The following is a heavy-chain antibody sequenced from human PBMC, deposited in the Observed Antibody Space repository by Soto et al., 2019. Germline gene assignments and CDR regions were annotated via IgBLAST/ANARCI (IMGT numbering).Heavy chain of an antibody. Sequence: KPSETLSLTCTVSGGSISSYYWSWIRQPPGTGLEWIGYIYYSGSTNYNPSLKSRVTISVDTSKNQFSLKLSSVTAADTAVYYCARMVRRNWFDPWGQGTLVTVSS. CDR3: ARMVRRNWFDP. CDR1: GGSISSYY. D-gene: IGHD2-15*01. V-gene: IGHV4-59*01. CDR2: IYYSGST. J-gene: IGHJ5*02.